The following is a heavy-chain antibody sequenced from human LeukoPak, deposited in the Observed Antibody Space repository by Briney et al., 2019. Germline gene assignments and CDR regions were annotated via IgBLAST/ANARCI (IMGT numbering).Heavy chain of an antibody. CDR2: IIPILSIA. CDR1: GGTFSSYA. D-gene: IGHD6-19*01. CDR3: ARDSSGWYGGGFDY. Sequence: ASVKVSCKASGGTFSSYAISWVRQAPGQGLEWMGRIIPILSIANYAQKFQGRVTITADKSTSTAYMELSSLRSEDTAVYYCARDSSGWYGGGFDYWGQGTLVTVSS. J-gene: IGHJ4*02. V-gene: IGHV1-69*04.